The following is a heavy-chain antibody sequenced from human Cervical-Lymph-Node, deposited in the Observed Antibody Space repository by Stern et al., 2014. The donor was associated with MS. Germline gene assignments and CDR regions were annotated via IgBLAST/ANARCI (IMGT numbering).Heavy chain of an antibody. CDR1: GFIFSGCA. Sequence: EVQLVESGGGLVQPGGSLRLSCAASGFIFSGCAMTWVRQAPGKGLERVSAISGNGDSTYYADSVKGRFTLSRDNSKNTLHLQMNSLRAEDAAIYYCAKEVGYTYGYGGGPDYWGQGTLVTVSS. CDR2: ISGNGDST. J-gene: IGHJ4*02. CDR3: AKEVGYTYGYGGGPDY. V-gene: IGHV3-23*04. D-gene: IGHD5-18*01.